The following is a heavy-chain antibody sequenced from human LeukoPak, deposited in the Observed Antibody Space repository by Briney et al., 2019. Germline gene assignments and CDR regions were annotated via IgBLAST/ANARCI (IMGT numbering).Heavy chain of an antibody. V-gene: IGHV1-24*01. CDR3: ATDGVVVPAARYYYYAMDV. D-gene: IGHD2-2*01. CDR2: FDPEDGET. J-gene: IGHJ6*02. Sequence: GASVKVSCKVSGYTLTELSMHWVRQAPGKGLEWMGGFDPEDGETIYAQKFQGRVTMTEDTSTDTAYMELSSLRSEDTAVYYCATDGVVVPAARYYYYAMDVWGQGTTVTVSS. CDR1: GYTLTELS.